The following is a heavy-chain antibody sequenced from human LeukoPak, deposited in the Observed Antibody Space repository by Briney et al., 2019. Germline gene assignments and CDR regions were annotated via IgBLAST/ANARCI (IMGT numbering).Heavy chain of an antibody. V-gene: IGHV3-74*01. Sequence: PGGSLRLSCAASGFTFSNYWMHWVRQAPGKRLVWVSRISSDESITSYADSVKGRFTISRDNATNTLFLQMNSLRAEDTAVYYCAKPVSSSWGHNLDYWGQGTLVTVSS. CDR1: GFTFSNYW. D-gene: IGHD6-13*01. CDR2: ISSDESIT. J-gene: IGHJ4*02. CDR3: AKPVSSSWGHNLDY.